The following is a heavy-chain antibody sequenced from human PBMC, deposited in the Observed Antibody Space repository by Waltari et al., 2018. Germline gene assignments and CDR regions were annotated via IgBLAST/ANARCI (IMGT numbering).Heavy chain of an antibody. CDR2: IIPIFGTP. J-gene: IGHJ6*02. CDR3: AGCRDSSGYLNCMDV. V-gene: IGHV1-69*01. CDR1: GSTFSTHA. D-gene: IGHD3-22*01. Sequence: QVQLVQSGAEVKKVGSSVKVSCKASGSTFSTHALSWVRQAPGHGLEWMGGIIPIFGTPSYAQVFQGRVTITADESTSTVDMEMSMLRSDDTAIYYCAGCRDSSGYLNCMDVWGQGTTVTVSS.